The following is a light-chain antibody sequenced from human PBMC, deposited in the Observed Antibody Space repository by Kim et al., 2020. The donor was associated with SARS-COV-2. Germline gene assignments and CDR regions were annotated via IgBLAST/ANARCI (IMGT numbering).Light chain of an antibody. CDR1: KLGDKY. Sequence: SVSPGQTASVTCSGEKLGDKYACWYQQKPGQSPVLVIYQDSKRPSGIAERFSGSNSRNTATLTISGTQAMDETDYYCQAWDRSTVVFGGGTQLTVL. J-gene: IGLJ2*01. CDR3: QAWDRSTVV. V-gene: IGLV3-1*01. CDR2: QDS.